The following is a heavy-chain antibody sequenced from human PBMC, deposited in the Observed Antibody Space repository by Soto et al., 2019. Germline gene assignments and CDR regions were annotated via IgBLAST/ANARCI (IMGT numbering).Heavy chain of an antibody. CDR1: GYTFTNYW. CDR3: ARLGGYDAHYFGMDV. CDR2: IDPSDSYT. V-gene: IGHV5-10-1*01. Sequence: GESLKISCEASGYTFTNYWISWVRQMPGKGLERMGNIDPSDSYTNYSPSFQGHVTISADKSISTAYLQWSSLMASDTAMYYCARLGGYDAHYFGMDVWGQGTTVTVSS. J-gene: IGHJ6*02. D-gene: IGHD3-22*01.